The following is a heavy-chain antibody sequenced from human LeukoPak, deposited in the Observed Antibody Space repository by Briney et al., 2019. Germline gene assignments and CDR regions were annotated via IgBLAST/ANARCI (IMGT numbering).Heavy chain of an antibody. D-gene: IGHD1-26*01. CDR2: IKQDGSEK. CDR1: GFTFSSYW. V-gene: IGHV3-7*01. Sequence: PGGSLRLSCAASGFTFSSYWMSWVRQAPGKGLEWVANIKQDGSEKYYVDSVKGRFTISRDNAKNSLYLQMNSLRADDTAVYYCAKKRTPGSYQYYFDYWGQGTLVTVSS. CDR3: AKKRTPGSYQYYFDY. J-gene: IGHJ4*02.